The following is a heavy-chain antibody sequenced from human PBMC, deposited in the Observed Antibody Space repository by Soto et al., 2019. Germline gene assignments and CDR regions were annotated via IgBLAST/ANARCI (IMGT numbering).Heavy chain of an antibody. CDR2: ICSTGTT. Sequence: PSVTLSLTCSVSGGSISYTSYYWGWVRQPPGKGLEWIGSICSTGTTYYIPSLKSRVTMSVDTSKNQFSLSLNSVTAADTALYFCARHRRETGTYAQPLDYWGQGTLVTVSS. J-gene: IGHJ4*02. CDR1: GGSISYTSYY. D-gene: IGHD1-1*01. V-gene: IGHV4-39*01. CDR3: ARHRRETGTYAQPLDY.